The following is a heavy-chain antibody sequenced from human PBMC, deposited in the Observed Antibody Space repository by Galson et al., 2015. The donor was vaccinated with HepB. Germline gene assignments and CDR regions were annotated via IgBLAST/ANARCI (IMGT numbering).Heavy chain of an antibody. CDR2: IFMSGSS. J-gene: IGHJ4*02. CDR1: GGSINSEY. D-gene: IGHD3-10*02. CDR3: SREPMLPMGFDY. Sequence: SETLSLTCTVSGGSINSEYWSWIRQAAGKGPEYIGRIFMSGSSNYNPSLKGRATMSIDTSRSQISLKMKSVTAADTAMYYCSREPMLPMGFDYWGQGILVTVSS. V-gene: IGHV4-4*07.